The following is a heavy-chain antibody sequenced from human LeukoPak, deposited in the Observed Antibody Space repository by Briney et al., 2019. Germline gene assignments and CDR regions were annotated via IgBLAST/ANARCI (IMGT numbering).Heavy chain of an antibody. CDR1: GFAVSNNY. J-gene: IGHJ4*02. Sequence: GGSLRLSCTASGFAVSNNYMSWVRQAPGKGLEWVSLIYNAVTYADSVKGRFTISRDDSKNTLNLQMNSPRADDTAVYYCARLRGNTMVEYWGQGTLVTVSS. V-gene: IGHV3-53*01. CDR2: IYNAVT. D-gene: IGHD3-10*01. CDR3: ARLRGNTMVEY.